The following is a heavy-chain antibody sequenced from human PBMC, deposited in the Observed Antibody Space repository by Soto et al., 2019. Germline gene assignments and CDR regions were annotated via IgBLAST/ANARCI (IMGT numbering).Heavy chain of an antibody. V-gene: IGHV3-48*01. CDR1: GFTFSSYS. CDR2: ISSSSSTI. D-gene: IGHD3-3*01. J-gene: IGHJ6*03. CDR3: ASREAKLGVVRDYYYYYMDV. Sequence: EVQLVESGGGLVQPGGSLRLSCAASGFTFSSYSMNWVRQAPGKGLEWVSYISSSSSTIYYADSVKGRFTISRDNAKNSLYLQMNSLRAEDTAVYYCASREAKLGVVRDYYYYYMDVWGKGTTVTVSS.